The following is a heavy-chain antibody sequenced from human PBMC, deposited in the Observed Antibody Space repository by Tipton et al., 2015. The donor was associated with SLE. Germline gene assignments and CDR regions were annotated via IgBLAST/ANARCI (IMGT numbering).Heavy chain of an antibody. CDR1: FGSITSSGSS. Sequence: TLSLTCTVSFGSITSSGSSWGWVRQPPGKRLEWIGTFHSTGNTNYNPSLKSRVTMSVDTSKNHFSLKLISVTAADTAVYHCAREFLNPVTTVHYYFDLWGRGTLVTVSS. D-gene: IGHD4-11*01. V-gene: IGHV4-39*07. CDR3: AREFLNPVTTVHYYFDL. J-gene: IGHJ2*01. CDR2: FHSTGNT.